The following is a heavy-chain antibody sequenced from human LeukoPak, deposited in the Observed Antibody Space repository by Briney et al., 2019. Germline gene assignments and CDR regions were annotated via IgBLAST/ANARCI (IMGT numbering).Heavy chain of an antibody. J-gene: IGHJ5*02. D-gene: IGHD4-17*01. Sequence: SVKVSCKASGGTFSSYAISWVRQAPGQGLEWMGRIIPILGIANYAQKFQGRVTITADKSTSTAYMELSSLRSEDTAVYYCARDHGDYSGGFDPWGQGTLVTVSS. CDR2: IIPILGIA. CDR1: GGTFSSYA. CDR3: ARDHGDYSGGFDP. V-gene: IGHV1-69*04.